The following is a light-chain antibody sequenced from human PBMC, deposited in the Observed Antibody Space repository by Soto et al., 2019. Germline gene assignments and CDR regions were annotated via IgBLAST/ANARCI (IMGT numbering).Light chain of an antibody. Sequence: QSALTQPPSASGSPGQSVTISCTGTSSDVGGYNYVSWYQQHPGKAPKLMIYAVSTRPSGVPDRFSGSKSGNTASLTVSGLQAEEEADYYCISSAASNLRYAFRTGTKLTDL. CDR3: ISSAASNLRYA. CDR1: SSDVGGYNY. CDR2: AVS. J-gene: IGLJ1*01. V-gene: IGLV2-8*01.